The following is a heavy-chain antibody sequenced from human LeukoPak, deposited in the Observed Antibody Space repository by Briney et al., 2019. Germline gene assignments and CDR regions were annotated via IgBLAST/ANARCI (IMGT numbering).Heavy chain of an antibody. CDR1: GFTFSSYA. Sequence: GRSLRLSCAASGFTFSSYAMHWVRQAPGKGLEWVAVISYDGSNKYYADSVKGRFTISRDNSKNTLYLQMNSLRAEDTAVYYCARDWGSGQYYYGMDVWGKETTVTVSS. V-gene: IGHV3-30*04. CDR2: ISYDGSNK. D-gene: IGHD3-16*01. CDR3: ARDWGSGQYYYGMDV. J-gene: IGHJ6*04.